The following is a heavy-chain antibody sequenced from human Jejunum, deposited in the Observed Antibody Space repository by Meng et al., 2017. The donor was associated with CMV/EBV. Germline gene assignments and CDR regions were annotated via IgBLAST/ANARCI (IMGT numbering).Heavy chain of an antibody. Sequence: EFTFSSYAMRWVRQAPGKGLEWVSAISGTGDYTYYADSVKGRFTVSRDNSKNTLYLQMNSLRGEDTAVYYCANLRFLQWSWGGVDYWGQGTLVTVSS. D-gene: IGHD3-3*01. CDR3: ANLRFLQWSWGGVDY. V-gene: IGHV3-23*01. CDR2: ISGTGDYT. CDR1: EFTFSSYA. J-gene: IGHJ4*02.